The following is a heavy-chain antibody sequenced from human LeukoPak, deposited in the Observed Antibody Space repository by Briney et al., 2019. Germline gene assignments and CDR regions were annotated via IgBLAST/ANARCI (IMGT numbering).Heavy chain of an antibody. CDR2: IKSKTNGGTT. CDR1: RFTFNHAW. CDR3: TWVGARYYFDY. J-gene: IGHJ4*02. V-gene: IGHV3-15*01. D-gene: IGHD1-26*01. Sequence: GGSLRLSCAASRFTFNHAWMSWVRHAPGKGREWVGRIKSKTNGGTTDYAAPVKGRFTISRDDSKNTLYLQMNSLKTEDTAVYYCTWVGARYYFDYWGQGTLVTVSS.